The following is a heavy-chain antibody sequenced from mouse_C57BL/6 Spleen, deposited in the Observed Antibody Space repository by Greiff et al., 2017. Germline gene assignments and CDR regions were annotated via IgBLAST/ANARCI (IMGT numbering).Heavy chain of an antibody. CDR2: IDPSDSET. V-gene: IGHV1-52*01. Sequence: QVQLQQPGAELVRPGSSVKLSCKASGYTFTSYWMHWVKQRPIQGLEWIGNIDPSDSETHYNQKFKDKATLTVDKSSSTAYMQLSSLTSEDSAVYYCASYAGYYGSGWFAYWGQGTLVTVSA. CDR1: GYTFTSYW. CDR3: ASYAGYYGSGWFAY. J-gene: IGHJ3*01. D-gene: IGHD1-1*01.